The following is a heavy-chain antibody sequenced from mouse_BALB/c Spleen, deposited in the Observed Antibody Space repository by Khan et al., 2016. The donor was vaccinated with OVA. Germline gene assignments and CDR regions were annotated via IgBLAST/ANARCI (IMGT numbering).Heavy chain of an antibody. V-gene: IGHV5-9*03. Sequence: EVELVESGGGLVKPGGSLKLSCAASGFTFSSFTMSWVRQTPEKRLEWVASISSGGDNTYYPDSVKGRFTISSDNAKNHLYLQMSSLRSEGTALYYCARSNYGPCAYGGRGTLVTVSA. D-gene: IGHD1-1*02. J-gene: IGHJ3*01. CDR3: ARSNYGPCAY. CDR2: ISSGGDNT. CDR1: GFTFSSFT.